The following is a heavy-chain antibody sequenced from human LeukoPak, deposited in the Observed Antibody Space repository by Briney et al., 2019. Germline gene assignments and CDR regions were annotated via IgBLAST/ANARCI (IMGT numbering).Heavy chain of an antibody. D-gene: IGHD3-22*01. J-gene: IGHJ4*02. Sequence: PGGSLRLSCAASGFTFSSYSMNWVRQAPGKGLEWVSSISSSSSYIYYADSVKGRFTIFRDNAKNSLYLQMNSLRAEDTAVYYCARADYLDYYDSSGSLDYWGQGTLVTVSS. CDR1: GFTFSSYS. CDR3: ARADYLDYYDSSGSLDY. V-gene: IGHV3-21*01. CDR2: ISSSSSYI.